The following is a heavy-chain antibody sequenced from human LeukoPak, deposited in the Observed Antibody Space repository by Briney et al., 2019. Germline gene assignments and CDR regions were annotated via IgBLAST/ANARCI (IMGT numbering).Heavy chain of an antibody. CDR1: GYTFTSYD. CDR3: ARGIVVVPAAILDPYWFDP. J-gene: IGHJ5*02. CDR2: MNPNSGNT. D-gene: IGHD2-2*02. Sequence: GASVKVSCKASGYTFTSYDINWVRQATGQGLEWMGWMNPNSGNTGYAQKFQGRVTMTRNTSISTAYMELSSLRSEDTAVYYCARGIVVVPAAILDPYWFDPGGQGTLVTVSS. V-gene: IGHV1-8*01.